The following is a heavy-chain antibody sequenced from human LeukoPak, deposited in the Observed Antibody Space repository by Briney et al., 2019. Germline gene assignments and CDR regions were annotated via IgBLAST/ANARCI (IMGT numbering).Heavy chain of an antibody. Sequence: ASVKVSCKASGYTFTGYYMHWVRQAPGQGLEWMGWTNPNSGGTNYAQKFQGRVTMTRDTSISTAYMELSRLRSDDTAVYYCAREGSSAPGIDYWGQGTLVTVSS. CDR1: GYTFTGYY. CDR3: AREGSSAPGIDY. V-gene: IGHV1-2*02. D-gene: IGHD6-19*01. J-gene: IGHJ4*02. CDR2: TNPNSGGT.